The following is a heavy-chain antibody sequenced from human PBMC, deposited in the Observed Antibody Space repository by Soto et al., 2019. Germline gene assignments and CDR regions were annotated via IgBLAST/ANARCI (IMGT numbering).Heavy chain of an antibody. J-gene: IGHJ1*01. CDR2: INHSGRT. CDR1: GGSFSGYY. Sequence: QVQLQQWGAGLLKPSETLSLTCAVYGGSFSGYYWSCIRQPPGKGLEWIGEINHSGRTNYNPSLKSRVTISVDTSKNQFSLKLSSVTAADTAVYYCASANDYGDYLTAEYFQHWGQGTLVTVSS. CDR3: ASANDYGDYLTAEYFQH. D-gene: IGHD4-17*01. V-gene: IGHV4-34*01.